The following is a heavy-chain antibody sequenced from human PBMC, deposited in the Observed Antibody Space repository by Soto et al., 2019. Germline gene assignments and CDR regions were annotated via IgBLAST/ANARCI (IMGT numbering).Heavy chain of an antibody. D-gene: IGHD3-16*01. CDR2: IIPIFGTA. Sequence: QVQLVQSGAEVKKPGSSVKVSCKASGGTFSSYAISWVRQAPGQGLEWMGGIIPIFGTANYAQKFQGRVAITADKSTSTAYMELSSLRSEDTAVYYCARVGGELATMRSYFDYWGQGTLVTVSS. V-gene: IGHV1-69*06. CDR1: GGTFSSYA. CDR3: ARVGGELATMRSYFDY. J-gene: IGHJ4*02.